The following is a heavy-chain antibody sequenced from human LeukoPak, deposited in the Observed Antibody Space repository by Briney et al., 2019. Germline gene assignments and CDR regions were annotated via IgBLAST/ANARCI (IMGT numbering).Heavy chain of an antibody. CDR2: TYTRGSP. Sequence: MASETLSLTCTVSGASMRNYNYYWNWIRQPAGQGLQWIGRTYTRGSPSYSPSLKSRATISIDTSSSQFSLRLNSVTAADTAVYFCARAYDRSGYQSRGFDYWGQGLLVGVSS. V-gene: IGHV4-61*02. CDR1: GASMRNYNYY. CDR3: ARAYDRSGYQSRGFDY. D-gene: IGHD3-22*01. J-gene: IGHJ4*02.